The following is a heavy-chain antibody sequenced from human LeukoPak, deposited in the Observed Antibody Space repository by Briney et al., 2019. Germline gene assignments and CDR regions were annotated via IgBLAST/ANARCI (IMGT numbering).Heavy chain of an antibody. Sequence: SETLSLTCAVYGGSFSGYYWTWIRQSPGKGLEWIGEINPSGSTYYSPSLKSRLTISQDTSKNQFSLRLSSVTAADTAVYYCARGRQEISMIVVVMTAVSYYLDVWGKGTTVTVS. CDR1: GGSFSGYY. V-gene: IGHV4-34*01. CDR2: INPSGST. D-gene: IGHD3-22*01. CDR3: ARGRQEISMIVVVMTAVSYYLDV. J-gene: IGHJ6*03.